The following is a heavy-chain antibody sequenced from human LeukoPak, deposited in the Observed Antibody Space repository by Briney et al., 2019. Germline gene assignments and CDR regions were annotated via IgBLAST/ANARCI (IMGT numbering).Heavy chain of an antibody. Sequence: SVKVSCKASGGTFSSYAISWVRQAPGQGLEWMGRIIPILGIANYAQKFQGRVTTTADKSTSTAYMELSSLRSEDTAVYYCARGGSGSHLRYWGQGTLVTVSS. V-gene: IGHV1-69*04. CDR2: IIPILGIA. CDR1: GGTFSSYA. D-gene: IGHD3-10*01. J-gene: IGHJ4*02. CDR3: ARGGSGSHLRY.